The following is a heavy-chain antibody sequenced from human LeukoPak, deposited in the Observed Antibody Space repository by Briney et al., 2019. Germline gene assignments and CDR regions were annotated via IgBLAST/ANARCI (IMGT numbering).Heavy chain of an antibody. CDR3: ARDQRSGGWYLGKGYFDY. D-gene: IGHD6-19*01. J-gene: IGHJ4*02. Sequence: GGSLRLSCAASGFTFSDYYMSWIRQAPGKGLEWVSYISSSGSTIYYADSVKGRFTISRDNAKNSLYLQMNSLRAEDTAVYYCARDQRSGGWYLGKGYFDYWGQGTLVTVSS. CDR1: GFTFSDYY. V-gene: IGHV3-11*01. CDR2: ISSSGSTI.